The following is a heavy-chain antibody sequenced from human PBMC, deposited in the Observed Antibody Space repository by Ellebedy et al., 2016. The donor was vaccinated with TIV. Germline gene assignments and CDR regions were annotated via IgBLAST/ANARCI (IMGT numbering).Heavy chain of an antibody. D-gene: IGHD1-14*01. Sequence: PGGSLRLSCAASGFTLTNYDMHWVRQATGKGPEWVSAIGSAGHTYYPGSVKGRFTISRENAKNSLYLQMNSLRVGDTAIYYCARAAEGFDYWGQGTLVTVSS. V-gene: IGHV3-13*01. CDR1: GFTLTNYD. CDR3: ARAAEGFDY. J-gene: IGHJ4*02. CDR2: IGSAGHT.